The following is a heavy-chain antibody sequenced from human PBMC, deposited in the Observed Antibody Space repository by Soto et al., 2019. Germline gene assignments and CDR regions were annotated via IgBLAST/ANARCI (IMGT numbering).Heavy chain of an antibody. J-gene: IGHJ5*02. CDR3: APRVYSTHGGFDP. CDR2: MNPNSGNT. Sequence: ASVKVSCKASGGTFSSYTISWVRQAPGQGLEWMGWMNPNSGNTGYAQKFQGRVTMTRNTSISTAYMELSSLRSEDTAVYYCAPRVYSTHGGFDPWGQGTLVTVSS. CDR1: GGTFSSYT. V-gene: IGHV1-8*02. D-gene: IGHD6-13*01.